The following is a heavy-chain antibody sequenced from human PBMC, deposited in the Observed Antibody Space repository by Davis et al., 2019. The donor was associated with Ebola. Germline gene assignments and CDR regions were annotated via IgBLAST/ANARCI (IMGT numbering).Heavy chain of an antibody. CDR3: ARRSGYDVGDAFDI. CDR1: GYGFHTYG. Sequence: ASVKVSCKASGYGFHTYGLTWVRQAPGQGLEWMGWITAYNGIPRYSQKVQGRVTMTRDTSASTAYMELNNLRFDDTAVYFCARRSGYDVGDAFDIWGQGTMVTVSS. D-gene: IGHD5-12*01. V-gene: IGHV1-18*01. J-gene: IGHJ3*02. CDR2: ITAYNGIP.